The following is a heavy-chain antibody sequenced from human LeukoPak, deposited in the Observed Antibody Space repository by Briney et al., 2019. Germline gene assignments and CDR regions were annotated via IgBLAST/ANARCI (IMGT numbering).Heavy chain of an antibody. Sequence: GGSLRLSCAASGFTFNSHAMHWVRQAPGKGLEWVAVISYDGSDKYYADFVKGRFTISRDNSKNKVYLQMNSLRVEDTAVYYCAKDIVDYDSIGYLDYWGQGTLVTVSS. CDR2: ISYDGSDK. CDR3: AKDIVDYDSIGYLDY. CDR1: GFTFNSHA. V-gene: IGHV3-30*18. J-gene: IGHJ4*02. D-gene: IGHD3-22*01.